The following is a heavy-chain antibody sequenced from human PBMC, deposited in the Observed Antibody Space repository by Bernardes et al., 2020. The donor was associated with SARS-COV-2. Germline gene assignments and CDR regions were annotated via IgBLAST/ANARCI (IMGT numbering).Heavy chain of an antibody. J-gene: IGHJ4*02. Sequence: IYTDGSAPNYADSVKGRFTMSRDNAKKTLYLQINSLRAEDTAVYYCTRGGGVCGGDCCDNWGQGIVVTVFS. CDR3: TRGGGVCGGDCCDN. V-gene: IGHV3-74*01. CDR2: IYTDGSAP. D-gene: IGHD2-21*01.